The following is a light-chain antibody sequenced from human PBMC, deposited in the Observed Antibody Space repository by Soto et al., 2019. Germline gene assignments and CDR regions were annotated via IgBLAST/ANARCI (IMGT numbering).Light chain of an antibody. V-gene: IGLV2-14*03. CDR3: SSYTNRNTLV. CDR1: SSDVGGYNF. J-gene: IGLJ2*01. Sequence: QSALTQPASESGSPGQSITISCTGTSSDVGGYNFVSWYQQHPGKAPKLMIYDVTNRPSGVSNRFSGSKSGNTASLTISGLQAEDEADYYCSSYTNRNTLVFGGGTKLTVL. CDR2: DVT.